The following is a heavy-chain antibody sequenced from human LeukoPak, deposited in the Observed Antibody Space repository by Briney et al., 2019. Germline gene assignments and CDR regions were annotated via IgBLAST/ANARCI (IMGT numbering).Heavy chain of an antibody. J-gene: IGHJ6*04. Sequence: SEILSLTCTVSGGSISSYYWSWIRQPPGKGLEWIGYIYYSGSTNYNPSLKSRVTISVDTSKNQFSLKLSSVTAADTAVYYCARGSFKPSYYYYYGMDVWGKGTTVTVSS. CDR3: ARGSFKPSYYYYYGMDV. CDR2: IYYSGST. V-gene: IGHV4-59*01. CDR1: GGSISSYY.